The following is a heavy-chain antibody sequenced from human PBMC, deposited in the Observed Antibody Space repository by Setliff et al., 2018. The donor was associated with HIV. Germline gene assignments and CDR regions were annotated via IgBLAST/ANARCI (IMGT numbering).Heavy chain of an antibody. V-gene: IGHV3-23*01. CDR1: EFTLSGYS. J-gene: IGHJ4*02. CDR3: AKARTTVTSALDS. CDR2: IDPSGSRI. D-gene: IGHD4-17*01. Sequence: QPGGSLRLSCAASEFTLSGYSMSWVRQVPGKGLEWVSAIDPSGSRIFYSDSVKGRFTISRDNSKNTLYLQMNSLTAEDTAVYYCAKARTTVTSALDSWGQGTLVTVSS.